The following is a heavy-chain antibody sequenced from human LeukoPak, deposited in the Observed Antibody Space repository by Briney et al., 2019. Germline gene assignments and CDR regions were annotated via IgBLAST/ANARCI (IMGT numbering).Heavy chain of an antibody. J-gene: IGHJ3*02. Sequence: GASVKVSCKASGYTFTGYYMHWVRQAPGQGLEWMGWINPNSGGTNYAQKFQGRVTMTRDTSISTAYMELSRLRSDDTAVYYCARGGKCSGTSCHHDAFDIWGQGTMVTVSS. CDR3: ARGGKCSGTSCHHDAFDI. D-gene: IGHD2-2*01. CDR1: GYTFTGYY. V-gene: IGHV1-2*02. CDR2: INPNSGGT.